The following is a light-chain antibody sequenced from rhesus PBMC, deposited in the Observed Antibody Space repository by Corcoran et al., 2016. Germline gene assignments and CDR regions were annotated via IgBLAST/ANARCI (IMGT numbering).Light chain of an antibody. V-gene: IGKV3S9*01. J-gene: IGKJ4*01. CDR3: QTYSKWPLT. CDR2: GPS. CDR1: QNVSSY. Sequence: EIVLTQSPATLSLSPGERTTLSCRASQNVSSYLAWYRQKPGPVPRLLIYGPSTRAPGIPDRFSGSGSGTDFTLTIRGLEAGDFAVYYCQTYSKWPLTFGGGTKVEFK.